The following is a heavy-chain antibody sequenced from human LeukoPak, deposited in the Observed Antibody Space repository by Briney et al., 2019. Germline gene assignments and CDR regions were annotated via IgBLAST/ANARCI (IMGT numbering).Heavy chain of an antibody. Sequence: GASVKVSCKASGYTFTGYYMHWVRQAPGQGLEWMGWINPNSGSTNYAQKFQGGVTMTRDTSISTAYMELSRLRSDDTAVYYCARYSSSENSDAFDIWGQGTMVTVSS. CDR3: ARYSSSENSDAFDI. J-gene: IGHJ3*02. D-gene: IGHD6-6*01. V-gene: IGHV1-2*02. CDR1: GYTFTGYY. CDR2: INPNSGST.